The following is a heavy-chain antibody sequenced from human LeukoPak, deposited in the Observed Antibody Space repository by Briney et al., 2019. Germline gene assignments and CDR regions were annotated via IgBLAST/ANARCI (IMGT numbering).Heavy chain of an antibody. D-gene: IGHD6-13*01. CDR3: ARDSSSWTKNDAFDI. V-gene: IGHV3-48*04. Sequence: PGGSLRLSCAASGFTFSSYSMNWVRHAPGKGLEWVSYISSSSSTIYYADSVKGRFTISRDNAKNSLYLQMNSLRAEDTAVYYCARDSSSWTKNDAFDIWGQGTMVTVSS. CDR2: ISSSSSTI. CDR1: GFTFSSYS. J-gene: IGHJ3*02.